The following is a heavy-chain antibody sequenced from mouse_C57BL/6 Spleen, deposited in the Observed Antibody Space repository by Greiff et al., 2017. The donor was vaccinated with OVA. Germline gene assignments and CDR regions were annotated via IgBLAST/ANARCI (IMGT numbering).Heavy chain of an antibody. J-gene: IGHJ2*01. V-gene: IGHV14-2*01. CDR1: GFNINDYY. Sequence: VQLQQSGAELVKPGASVKLSCTASGFNINDYYMHWVKQRTEQGLEWIGRIDPEDGETKYAPKFQGKATMTADTSSNTAYLQLSSLTSEDTAVYYCARYYSNYFDCRGKGTTLTVST. CDR3: ARYYSNYFDC. CDR2: IDPEDGET. D-gene: IGHD2-5*01.